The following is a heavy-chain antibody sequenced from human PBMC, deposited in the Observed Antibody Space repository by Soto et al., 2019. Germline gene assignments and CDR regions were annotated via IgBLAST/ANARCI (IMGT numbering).Heavy chain of an antibody. CDR1: GGSVSSSSYY. CDR3: ARVGYSGYDYQVQYLQH. CDR2: VYYSGST. V-gene: IGHV4-39*02. Sequence: PSETLSLTCTVSGGSVSSSSYYWGWVRQPPGKGLEWIGSVYYSGSTYYNPSLESRVTMSVDTSKNHFSLKLNSVTAADTAVYFCARVGYSGYDYQVQYLQHWGQGALVTVSS. J-gene: IGHJ1*01. D-gene: IGHD5-12*01.